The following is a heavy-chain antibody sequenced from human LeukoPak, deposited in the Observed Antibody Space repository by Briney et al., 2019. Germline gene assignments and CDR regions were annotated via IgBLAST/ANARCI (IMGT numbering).Heavy chain of an antibody. CDR2: INQDGSEK. V-gene: IGHV3-7*01. CDR3: ATDAGYYRFDY. CDR1: GFTFGVYW. D-gene: IGHD2-21*01. J-gene: IGHJ4*02. Sequence: GGSLRLFCAASGFTFGVYWMSWVRHAPGKGLEGVANINQDGSEKFYVDSVKGRFTISRDNARNSVYLQINSLSAEDTAVYSCATDAGYYRFDYWGQGTLVTVSS.